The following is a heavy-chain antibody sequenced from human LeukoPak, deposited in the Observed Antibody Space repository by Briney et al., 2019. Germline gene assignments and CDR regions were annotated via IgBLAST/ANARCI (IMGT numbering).Heavy chain of an antibody. CDR2: MWYDGSNK. V-gene: IGHV3-33*01. CDR3: ARAGGLIYYDSRFGYFDY. J-gene: IGHJ4*02. D-gene: IGHD3-22*01. Sequence: QPGGSLRLSCAASGFTFSSYGMHWVRQAPGKGLEWVAVMWYDGSNKYYADSVKGRFTVSRDNSKNTLYLQMNSLRAEDTAVYYCARAGGLIYYDSRFGYFDYWGQGTLVTVSS. CDR1: GFTFSSYG.